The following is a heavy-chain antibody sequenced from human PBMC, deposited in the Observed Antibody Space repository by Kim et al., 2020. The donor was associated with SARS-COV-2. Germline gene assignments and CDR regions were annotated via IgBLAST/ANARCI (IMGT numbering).Heavy chain of an antibody. V-gene: IGHV3-23*03. CDR2: IYSSGSST. CDR3: GSDVVSGCYRPAYFG. Sequence: GGSLRLSCAASGFTFSSYAMSWVRQAPGKGLEWVSGIYSSGSSTYYADSVKGRFTISRDDSRNTLYLQMDSLRAEDTALYYCGSDVVSGCYRPAYFG. J-gene: IGHJ4*01. CDR1: GFTFSSYA. D-gene: IGHD6-19*01.